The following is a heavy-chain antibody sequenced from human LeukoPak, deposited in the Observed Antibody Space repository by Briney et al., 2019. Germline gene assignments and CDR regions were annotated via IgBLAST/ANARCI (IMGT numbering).Heavy chain of an antibody. CDR1: GFTFSGSA. V-gene: IGHV3-73*01. CDR2: IRRKSDSYGT. Sequence: GGSLRLSCTASGFTFSGSAMHWVRQASGKGLEWVGRIRRKSDSYGTAYGGSVSGRFTISRDDSNNTAYLQMSSLKPEDTAVYYCARQWRGNSDYYYYGLDVWGQGTTVTVSS. CDR3: ARQWRGNSDYYYYGLDV. J-gene: IGHJ6*02. D-gene: IGHD4-23*01.